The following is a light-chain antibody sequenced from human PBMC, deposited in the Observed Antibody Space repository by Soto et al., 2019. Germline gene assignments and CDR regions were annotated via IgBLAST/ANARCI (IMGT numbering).Light chain of an antibody. Sequence: QPVLTRPPSVSGAPGQRVTISCTGSSSNIGAGYDVHWYQQLPGTAPKLLIYANTNRPSGVPDRFSGSKSGTSASLAITGLQAEDEADYYCQSYDSSLSGYVFGTGTKLTVL. CDR1: SSNIGAGYD. CDR2: ANT. J-gene: IGLJ1*01. V-gene: IGLV1-40*01. CDR3: QSYDSSLSGYV.